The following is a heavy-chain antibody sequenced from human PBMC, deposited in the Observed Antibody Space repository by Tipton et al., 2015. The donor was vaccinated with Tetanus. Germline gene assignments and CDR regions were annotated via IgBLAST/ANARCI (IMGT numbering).Heavy chain of an antibody. J-gene: IGHJ4*02. Sequence: TLSLTCAVYGGSFSGYYWSWIRQPPGKGLEWIGEINHSGSTNYNPSLKSRVPISVDTSKNRFSLKLSSVTAADTAVYYCARGGGTSFDYWGQGTLVTVSS. CDR2: INHSGST. CDR1: GGSFSGYY. V-gene: IGHV4-34*01. D-gene: IGHD2-15*01. CDR3: ARGGGTSFDY.